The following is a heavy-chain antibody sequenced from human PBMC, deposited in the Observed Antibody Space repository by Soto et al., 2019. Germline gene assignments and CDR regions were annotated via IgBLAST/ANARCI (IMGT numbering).Heavy chain of an antibody. J-gene: IGHJ4*02. CDR3: ARRSVTIFGVVTGGLDS. V-gene: IGHV4-34*01. CDR1: GESFSGYY. D-gene: IGHD3-3*01. Sequence: SETLSLTCAVYGESFSGYYWSWIRQPPGKGLEWIGEISHSGTNYNPSLKSRVTISVDTSKNQFSLKLSSVTAADTAVYYCARRSVTIFGVVTGGLDSWGQGTLVTVSS. CDR2: ISHSGT.